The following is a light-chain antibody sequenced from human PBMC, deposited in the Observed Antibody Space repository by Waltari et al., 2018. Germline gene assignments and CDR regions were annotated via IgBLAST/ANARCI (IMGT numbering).Light chain of an antibody. Sequence: EIIMTQSPATLSLSPGERATLSCRASQSVTNNVAWYQQKPGQAPRLLIYGASTRATSIPARISGSGSGTEFTLTISSLQSEDFAFYYCQQYNNWPLTFGGGTKVEIK. J-gene: IGKJ4*01. CDR3: QQYNNWPLT. V-gene: IGKV3-15*01. CDR1: QSVTNN. CDR2: GAS.